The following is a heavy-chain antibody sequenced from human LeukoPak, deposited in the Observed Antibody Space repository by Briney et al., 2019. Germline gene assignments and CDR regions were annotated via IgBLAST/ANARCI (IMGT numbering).Heavy chain of an antibody. J-gene: IGHJ4*02. D-gene: IGHD4-11*01. CDR1: GYTFAKYW. Sequence: GESLKISCQASGYTFAKYWIGWVRQMPGKGLEWMGIIYPGDSDTRNGPSLQGQVPISVDKSINTAYLPWNRLKASATDMYYCAIRVREMLYSNNDAFDGGGEGTLVTVSS. CDR2: IYPGDSDT. CDR3: AIRVREMLYSNNDAFDG. V-gene: IGHV5-51*01.